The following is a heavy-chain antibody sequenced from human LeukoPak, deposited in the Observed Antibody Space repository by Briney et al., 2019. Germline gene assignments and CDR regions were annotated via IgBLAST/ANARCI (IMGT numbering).Heavy chain of an antibody. CDR2: ISYDGSNK. Sequence: GGSLRLSCAASGFTFSSYAMHWVRQAPGKGLEWVAVISYDGSNKYYADSVKGRFTISRDNSKNTLYLQMNSLRAEDTAVYYCAKFGVSGSSTSCYTCGPSSGWYDWYFDYWGQGTLVTVSS. D-gene: IGHD2-2*02. CDR1: GFTFSSYA. J-gene: IGHJ4*02. CDR3: AKFGVSGSSTSCYTCGPSSGWYDWYFDY. V-gene: IGHV3-30-3*02.